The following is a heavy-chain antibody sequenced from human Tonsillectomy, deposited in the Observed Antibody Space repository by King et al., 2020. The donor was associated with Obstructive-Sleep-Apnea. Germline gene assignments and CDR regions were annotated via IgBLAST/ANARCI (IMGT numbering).Heavy chain of an antibody. Sequence: VQLVESGGGVVLPGRSLRLSCAASGFTFSSYGMHWVRQAPGKGLEWVAIISYDGSNKYYAGSVKGRFTISRDNSKNTLYLQMNSLRAEDTAVYYCATLSLYCAGDCYESGDDAFDIWGQGTMVTVSS. CDR2: ISYDGSNK. D-gene: IGHD2-21*02. CDR3: ATLSLYCAGDCYESGDDAFDI. CDR1: GFTFSSYG. J-gene: IGHJ3*02. V-gene: IGHV3-30*03.